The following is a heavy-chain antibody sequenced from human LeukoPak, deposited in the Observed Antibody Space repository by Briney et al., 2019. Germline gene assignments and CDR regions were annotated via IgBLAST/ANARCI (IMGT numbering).Heavy chain of an antibody. D-gene: IGHD2-15*01. J-gene: IGHJ3*02. Sequence: NPSETLSLTCAVYGWSFSGYYWSWIRQPPGKGLEWIGEINHSGSTNYNPSLKSRVTISVDTSKNQFSLRLSSVTAADTAVYYCARVNGYCSCGSCYDAFDIWGQGTMVTVSS. CDR1: GWSFSGYY. V-gene: IGHV4-34*01. CDR3: ARVNGYCSCGSCYDAFDI. CDR2: INHSGST.